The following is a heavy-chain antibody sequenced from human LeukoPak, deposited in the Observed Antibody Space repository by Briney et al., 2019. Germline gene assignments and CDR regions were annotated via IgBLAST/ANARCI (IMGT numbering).Heavy chain of an antibody. CDR1: GGSISSYY. D-gene: IGHD6-19*01. CDR2: IYYSGST. Sequence: PSETLSLTCTVSGGSISSYYWSWIRQPPGKGLEWIGYIYYSGSTNYNPSLKSRVTISVDTSKNQFSLKLSSVTAADTAVYYCGRDRSSGYYYYYMDVWGKGTTVTVSS. V-gene: IGHV4-59*01. J-gene: IGHJ6*03. CDR3: GRDRSSGYYYYYMDV.